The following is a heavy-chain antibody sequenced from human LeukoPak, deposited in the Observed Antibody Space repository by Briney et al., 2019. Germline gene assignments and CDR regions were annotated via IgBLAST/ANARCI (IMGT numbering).Heavy chain of an antibody. D-gene: IGHD3-3*01. CDR1: GFNFRDYA. Sequence: GGSLRLSCTASGFNFRDYAMSWVRHSPTKGLEWVANIKRDGSEKFYVDSVKGRFTISRDNAKNSLYLQMNSLRVEDTAVYYCAKIAPFTGGYYTNWFDPWGQGTLVTVSS. CDR2: IKRDGSEK. J-gene: IGHJ5*02. CDR3: AKIAPFTGGYYTNWFDP. V-gene: IGHV3-7*01.